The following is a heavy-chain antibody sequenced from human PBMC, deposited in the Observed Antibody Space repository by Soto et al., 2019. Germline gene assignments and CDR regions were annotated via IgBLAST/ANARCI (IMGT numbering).Heavy chain of an antibody. V-gene: IGHV4-30-2*06. D-gene: IGHD3-22*01. CDR1: GGSITTADYS. Sequence: SETLTLTCTVSGGSITTADYSGYWIRQSPGKGLEWVGYIYQSGSTYYNPSLKSRATISVDRSRNSFSLKLSSVTAADTGVYYCARGRSTSGYPNFDPWGQGTLVNVSS. CDR2: IYQSGST. CDR3: ARGRSTSGYPNFDP. J-gene: IGHJ5*02.